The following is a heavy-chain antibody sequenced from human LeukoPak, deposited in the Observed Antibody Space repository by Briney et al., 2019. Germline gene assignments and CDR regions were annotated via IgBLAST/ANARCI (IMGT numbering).Heavy chain of an antibody. D-gene: IGHD2-2*01. J-gene: IGHJ6*03. CDR1: GGTFSSYA. Sequence: SVKVSCKASGGTFSSYAISWVRQAPGQGLEWMGGIIPIFGTANYAQKFQGRVTITADESTSTAYMELSSLRSEDTAVYYCARGAPKYCSSTSCSYYYYYMDVWGKGTTVTVSS. V-gene: IGHV1-69*13. CDR3: ARGAPKYCSSTSCSYYYYYMDV. CDR2: IIPIFGTA.